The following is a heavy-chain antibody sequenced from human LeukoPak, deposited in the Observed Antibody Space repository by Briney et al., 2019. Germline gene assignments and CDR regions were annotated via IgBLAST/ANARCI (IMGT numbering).Heavy chain of an antibody. Sequence: GGSLRLSCAASGFTFNTYGMNWARQDPGKGLEWVEFISYDGTNKYYADSVKGRFTISRDNSKNTLYLQMNSLRAEDTAVYFCAKDQRSRFGDPYYFDYWGQGTLVTVSS. CDR3: AKDQRSRFGDPYYFDY. CDR1: GFTFNTYG. J-gene: IGHJ4*02. D-gene: IGHD3-10*01. CDR2: ISYDGTNK. V-gene: IGHV3-30*18.